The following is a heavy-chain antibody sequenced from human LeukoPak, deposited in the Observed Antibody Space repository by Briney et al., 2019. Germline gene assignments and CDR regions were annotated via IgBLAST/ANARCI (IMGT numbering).Heavy chain of an antibody. CDR2: IIPIFGTA. J-gene: IGHJ6*03. Sequence: GASVKVSCKASGGTFSSYAISWVRQAPGQGLEWMGGIIPIFGTANYAQKFQGRVTITTDGSTSTAYMELSSLRSEDTAVYYCARDPLEAAMAPYYYYYMDVWGKGTTVTVSS. CDR1: GGTFSSYA. V-gene: IGHV1-69*05. D-gene: IGHD5-18*01. CDR3: ARDPLEAAMAPYYYYYMDV.